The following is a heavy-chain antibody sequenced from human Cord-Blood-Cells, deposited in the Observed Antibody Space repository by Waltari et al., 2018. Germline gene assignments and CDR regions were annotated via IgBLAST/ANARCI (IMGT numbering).Heavy chain of an antibody. J-gene: IGHJ3*02. CDR1: GYTFTGYY. Sequence: QVQLVQSGAEVKKPGASVKVSCKASGYTFTGYYMHWVRQAPGQGLEWMGWINPNSGSTNYAQKFQGRVTMTRDTSISTAYMELSRLRSDDTAVYYCARVQAAAGRRFAFDIWGQGTMVTVSS. V-gene: IGHV1-2*02. CDR2: INPNSGST. D-gene: IGHD6-13*01. CDR3: ARVQAAAGRRFAFDI.